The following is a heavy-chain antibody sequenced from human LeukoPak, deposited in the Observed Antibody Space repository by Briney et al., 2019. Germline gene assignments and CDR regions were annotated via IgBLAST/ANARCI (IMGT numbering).Heavy chain of an antibody. CDR3: AKASGLYYGSGSPPDY. V-gene: IGHV3-9*01. CDR1: GFTFDDYA. Sequence: GRSLRLSCAASGFTFDDYAMHRVRQAPGKGLEWVSGISWNSGSIGYADSVKGRFTISRDNAKNSLYLQMNSLRAEDTALYYCAKASGLYYGSGSPPDYWGQGTLVTVSS. J-gene: IGHJ4*02. D-gene: IGHD3-10*01. CDR2: ISWNSGSI.